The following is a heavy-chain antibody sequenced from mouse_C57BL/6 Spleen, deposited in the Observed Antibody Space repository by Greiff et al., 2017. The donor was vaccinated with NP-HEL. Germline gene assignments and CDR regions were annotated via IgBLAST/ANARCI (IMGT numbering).Heavy chain of an antibody. CDR3: VRHLIYYDYDVGMDY. Sequence: EVQGVESGGGLVQPKGSLKLSCAASGFSFNTYAMNWVRQAPGKGLEWVARIRSKSNNYATYYADSVKDRFTISRDDSESMLYLQMNNLKTEDTAMYYCVRHLIYYDYDVGMDYWGQGTSVTVSS. D-gene: IGHD2-4*01. CDR1: GFSFNTYA. J-gene: IGHJ4*01. CDR2: IRSKSNNYAT. V-gene: IGHV10-1*01.